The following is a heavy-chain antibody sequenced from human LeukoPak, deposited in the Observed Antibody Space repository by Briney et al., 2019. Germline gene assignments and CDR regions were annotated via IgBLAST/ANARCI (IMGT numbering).Heavy chain of an antibody. J-gene: IGHJ4*02. Sequence: PGGSLRLSCAASGFTFNYFWMSWVRQAPGKGLEWVANIKQDGSEKYYVDSVKGRFTISRDNAKNSLYLQMNSLRAEDTAVYYCARGDDRGSGSYSGFDYWGQGNLVTVSS. CDR1: GFTFNYFW. V-gene: IGHV3-7*01. CDR3: ARGDDRGSGSYSGFDY. D-gene: IGHD3-10*01. CDR2: IKQDGSEK.